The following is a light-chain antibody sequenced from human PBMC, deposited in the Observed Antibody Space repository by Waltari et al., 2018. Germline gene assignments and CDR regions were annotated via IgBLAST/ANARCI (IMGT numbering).Light chain of an antibody. Sequence: QSVLTQPPSVSAAPGQRVTISCSGGSSNNGNNYVSWYRQFPGTAPKPLIYENTERPSGFHVRFSGSKSGTSGTLDFTGLQAGDEADYYCGTWDSSLSGAVFGGGTHLTVL. CDR3: GTWDSSLSGAV. CDR1: SSNNGNNY. V-gene: IGLV1-51*02. CDR2: ENT. J-gene: IGLJ7*01.